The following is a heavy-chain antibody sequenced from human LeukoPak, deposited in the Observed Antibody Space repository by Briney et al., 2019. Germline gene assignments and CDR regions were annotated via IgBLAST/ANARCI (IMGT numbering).Heavy chain of an antibody. CDR1: GGSISSGGYY. V-gene: IGHV4-31*03. D-gene: IGHD2-15*01. CDR2: IYYSGST. J-gene: IGHJ4*02. CDR3: ARGGNVVAARTNFDY. Sequence: SETLSLTCTVSGGSISSGGYYWSWIRQHPGKGLEWIGYIYYSGSTYYNPSLKSRVTISVDTSKNQFSLKLSSVTAADTAVYYCARGGNVVAARTNFDYWGQGTLVTVSS.